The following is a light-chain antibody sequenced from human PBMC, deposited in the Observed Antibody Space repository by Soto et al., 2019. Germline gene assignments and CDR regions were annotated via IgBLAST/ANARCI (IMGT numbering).Light chain of an antibody. V-gene: IGLV2-14*01. J-gene: IGLJ1*01. CDR2: DVS. CDR1: SSDVGGYNY. CDR3: SSYTSSSTYV. Sequence: QSALTQPASVSGSPGQSITISCTGNSSDVGGYNYVSWYQQHPGKAPKLMSYDVSNRPSGVSKRFSGSKSGNTASLTISGLQAEDEADYYCSSYTSSSTYVFGTGTKLTVL.